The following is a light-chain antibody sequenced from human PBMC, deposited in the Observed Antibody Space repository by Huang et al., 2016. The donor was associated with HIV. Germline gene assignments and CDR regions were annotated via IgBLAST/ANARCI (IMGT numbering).Light chain of an antibody. CDR1: QHLGRN. Sequence: DILMTQSPVTLSVPPGERATLSCRAVQHLGRNLAWYKTKPGHPPLLLISDASTRATGAPARFSGSGSKTDFNLTIDSLQSEDSALYFCQQYNKWPRTFGQGTKLEIK. CDR2: DAS. J-gene: IGKJ1*01. CDR3: QQYNKWPRT. V-gene: IGKV3D-15*01.